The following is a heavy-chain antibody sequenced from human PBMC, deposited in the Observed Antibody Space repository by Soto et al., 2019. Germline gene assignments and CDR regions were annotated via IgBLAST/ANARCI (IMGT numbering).Heavy chain of an antibody. CDR3: ASGVLGYCSGGSCYSPTPLDY. V-gene: IGHV3-48*01. Sequence: PGGSLRLSCAASGFTFSSYSRNWVRQAPGKGLEWVSYISSSSSTIYYADSVKGRFTISRDNAKNSLYLQMNSLRAEDTAVYYCASGVLGYCSGGSCYSPTPLDYWGQGTLVTVSS. CDR1: GFTFSSYS. CDR2: ISSSSSTI. J-gene: IGHJ4*02. D-gene: IGHD2-15*01.